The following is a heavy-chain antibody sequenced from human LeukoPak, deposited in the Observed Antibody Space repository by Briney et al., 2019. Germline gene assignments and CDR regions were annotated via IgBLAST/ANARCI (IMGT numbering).Heavy chain of an antibody. Sequence: PSETLSLTCAVYGGSFSGYYWSWIRQPSGKGLEWIGEINHSGSTNYNPSLKSRVTISVDTSKNQFSLKLSSVTAADTAVYYCARDLWFGGEGGQGTLVTVSS. D-gene: IGHD3-10*01. V-gene: IGHV4-34*01. CDR2: INHSGST. CDR3: ARDLWFGGE. CDR1: GGSFSGYY. J-gene: IGHJ4*02.